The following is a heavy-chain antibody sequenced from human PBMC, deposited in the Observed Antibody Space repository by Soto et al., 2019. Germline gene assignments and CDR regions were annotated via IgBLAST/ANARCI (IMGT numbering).Heavy chain of an antibody. CDR2: VYQTVSA. CDR3: AREKGHSNPFGY. Sequence: SETLSLTCTVSGYSISNGYYWAWIRQSPGKGLEWIGSVYQTVSASYNPSLKSRATILVDISKNQFSLKLQSVTAADTAVYYCAREKGHSNPFGYWGQGTLVTVSS. V-gene: IGHV4-38-2*02. J-gene: IGHJ4*02. CDR1: GYSISNGYY. D-gene: IGHD4-4*01.